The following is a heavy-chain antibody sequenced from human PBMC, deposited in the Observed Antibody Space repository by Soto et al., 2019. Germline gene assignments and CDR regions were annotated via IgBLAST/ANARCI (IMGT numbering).Heavy chain of an antibody. Sequence: EVQLVQSGAEVKKPGVSLRISCTGFGYTFTTFWISWVRQMPGRGLEWMGRIDPRDSYTNYSPSFQGHVTISVDKSISTAYLQWGSLKASDTAMYYCARLYCSSSTCDSWFDPWGQGTLVTVSS. CDR2: IDPRDSYT. D-gene: IGHD2-2*01. CDR1: GYTFTTFW. CDR3: ARLYCSSSTCDSWFDP. V-gene: IGHV5-10-1*03. J-gene: IGHJ5*02.